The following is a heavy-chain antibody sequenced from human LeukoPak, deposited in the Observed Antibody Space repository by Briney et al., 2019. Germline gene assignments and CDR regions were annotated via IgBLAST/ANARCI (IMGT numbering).Heavy chain of an antibody. J-gene: IGHJ5*02. D-gene: IGHD6-6*01. CDR2: INHSGST. CDR3: ARRALVSPFDP. CDR1: GGSFSGYY. V-gene: IGHV4-34*01. Sequence: PSETLSLTCAVYGGSFSGYYWSWIRQPPGKGLEWIGEINHSGSTNYNPSLKSRVTISVDTSKNHFSLKLSSVTAADTAVYYCARRALVSPFDPWGQGTLVTVSS.